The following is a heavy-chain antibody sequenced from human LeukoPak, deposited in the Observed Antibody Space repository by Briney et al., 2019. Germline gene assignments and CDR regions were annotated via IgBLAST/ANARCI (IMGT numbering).Heavy chain of an antibody. CDR2: ISDSGRDT. V-gene: IGHV3-23*01. D-gene: IGHD3-10*01. Sequence: GGSLRLSCAASGFSFSNYAMSWVRQAPGEGLDWVSTISDSGRDTYYADSVNGRFTISRDNSKNTLYLQMTSLRVEDTATYYCAKVPYSDYGSGRPPFMDVWGQGTTVAVSS. CDR3: AKVPYSDYGSGRPPFMDV. CDR1: GFSFSNYA. J-gene: IGHJ6*02.